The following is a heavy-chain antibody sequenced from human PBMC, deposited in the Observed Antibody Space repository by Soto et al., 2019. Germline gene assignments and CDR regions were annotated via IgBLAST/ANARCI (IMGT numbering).Heavy chain of an antibody. J-gene: IGHJ3*02. V-gene: IGHV4-31*03. CDR1: GDSISSIDYY. D-gene: IGHD3-22*01. CDR2: IYFRGNT. Sequence: PPETLSLTCIVSGDSISSIDYYWTWIRQHPEKGLEWIGNIYFRGNTYYSPSLESRLTISVDTSKNQFSLKLTSVTVADTAVYCCAREGGSYDSGGYLIRGAFDIWGQGTMVTVSS. CDR3: AREGGSYDSGGYLIRGAFDI.